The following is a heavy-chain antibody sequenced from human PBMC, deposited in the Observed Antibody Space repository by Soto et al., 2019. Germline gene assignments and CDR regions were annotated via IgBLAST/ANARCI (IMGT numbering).Heavy chain of an antibody. Sequence: QLQLQESGPGLVKPSETLSLTCTVSGGSISSSSYYWGWIRQPPGKGLEWIGSIYYSGSTYYNPSLKSRVTISVDTSKNQFSLKLSSVTAADTAVYYCARRKYDSPFDPWGQGTLVTVSS. CDR2: IYYSGST. CDR1: GGSISSSSYY. V-gene: IGHV4-39*01. J-gene: IGHJ5*02. CDR3: ARRKYDSPFDP. D-gene: IGHD3-3*01.